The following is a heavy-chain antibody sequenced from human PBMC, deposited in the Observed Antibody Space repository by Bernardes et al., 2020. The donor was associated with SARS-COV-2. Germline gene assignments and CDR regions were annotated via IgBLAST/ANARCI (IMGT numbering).Heavy chain of an antibody. J-gene: IGHJ4*02. CDR2: VYHIGST. CDR1: GDSINNYH. V-gene: IGHV4-59*01. Sequence: SETLSLTCTVSGDSINNYHWSWIRQPPGKGLEWIGYVYHIGSTSYNPSLKSRVTISRDTSNTQFSLKLTSVTAADTALYFCARDPGLFFTGSFDSWGQGTLVTVSS. CDR3: ARDPGLFFTGSFDS.